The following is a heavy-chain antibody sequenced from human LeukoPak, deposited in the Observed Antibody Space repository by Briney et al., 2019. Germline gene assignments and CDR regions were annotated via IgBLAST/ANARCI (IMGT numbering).Heavy chain of an antibody. J-gene: IGHJ4*02. Sequence: GGSLRLSCAASGFIFSDYYMSWIRQAPGKGLEWVSVIYSGGSTYYADSVKGRFTISRDNSKNTLYLQMNSLRAEDTAVYYCARDSRGFRYFDYWGQGTLVTVSS. CDR2: IYSGGST. V-gene: IGHV3-53*01. CDR3: ARDSRGFRYFDY. CDR1: GFIFSDYY. D-gene: IGHD3-10*01.